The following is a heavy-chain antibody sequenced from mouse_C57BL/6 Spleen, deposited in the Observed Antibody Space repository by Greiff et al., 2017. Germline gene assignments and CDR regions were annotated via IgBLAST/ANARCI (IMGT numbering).Heavy chain of an antibody. Sequence: VQLQQPGAELVKPGASVKMSCKASGYTFTSYWITWVKQRPGQGLEWIGDIYPGSGSTNYNEKFKSKATLTVDTSSSTAYMQLRSLTSEDSAVYYCARLSLGYWYFDVWGTGTTVTVSS. CDR3: ARLSLGYWYFDV. CDR1: GYTFTSYW. V-gene: IGHV1-55*01. D-gene: IGHD6-2*01. J-gene: IGHJ1*03. CDR2: IYPGSGST.